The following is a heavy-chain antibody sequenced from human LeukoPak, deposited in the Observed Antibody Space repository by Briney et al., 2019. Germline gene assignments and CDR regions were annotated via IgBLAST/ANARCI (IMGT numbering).Heavy chain of an antibody. CDR3: ARAIYDLGAFDI. V-gene: IGHV3-48*04. CDR1: GFTFSSYW. CDR2: ISSSGSTI. J-gene: IGHJ3*02. D-gene: IGHD2/OR15-2a*01. Sequence: GGSLRLSCAASGFTFSSYWMSWVRQAPGKGLEWVSYISSSGSTIYYADSVKGRFTISRDNAKNSLYLQMNSLRAEDTAVYYCARAIYDLGAFDIWGQGTMVTVSS.